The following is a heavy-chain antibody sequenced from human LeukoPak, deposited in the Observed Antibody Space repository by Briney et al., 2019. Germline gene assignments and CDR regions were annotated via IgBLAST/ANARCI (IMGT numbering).Heavy chain of an antibody. CDR2: IYYSGST. Sequence: SETLSLTCTVSGGSISSSSYYWGWIRQPPGKGLEWIGSIYYSGSTYYNPSLKSRVTISVDTSKNQFSLKLSSVTAADTAVYYCARRDGSLDYWGQGTLVTVSS. J-gene: IGHJ4*02. CDR1: GGSISSSSYY. D-gene: IGHD1-26*01. V-gene: IGHV4-39*01. CDR3: ARRDGSLDY.